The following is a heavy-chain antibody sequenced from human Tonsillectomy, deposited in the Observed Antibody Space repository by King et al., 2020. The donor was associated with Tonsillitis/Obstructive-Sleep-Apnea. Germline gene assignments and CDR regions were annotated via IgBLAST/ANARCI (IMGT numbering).Heavy chain of an antibody. CDR1: GYSFTSYW. V-gene: IGHV5-10-1*01. CDR2: IDPSDSYT. Sequence: FQLVQSGAEVKKPGESLRISCKGSGYSFTSYWISWVRQMPGKGLEWMGRIDPSDSYTNYSPSFQGHVTISADKSIRTAYLQWSSLKASATAMYYCARLGYSSSSPDYWGQGTLVTVSS. D-gene: IGHD6-6*01. J-gene: IGHJ4*02. CDR3: ARLGYSSSSPDY.